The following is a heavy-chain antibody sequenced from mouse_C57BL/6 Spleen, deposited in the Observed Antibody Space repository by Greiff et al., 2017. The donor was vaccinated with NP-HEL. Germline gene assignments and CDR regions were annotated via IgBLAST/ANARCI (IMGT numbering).Heavy chain of an antibody. Sequence: VQLQQPGTELVKPGASVKLSCKASGYTFTSYWMHWVKQRPGQGLEWIGNINPSNGGTNYNEKFKSKATLTVDKSSSTAYMQISSLTSEDATVDYCALYGAYAMDYRGQGTSVTVSS. CDR1: GYTFTSYW. V-gene: IGHV1-53*01. CDR2: INPSNGGT. D-gene: IGHD1-1*02. CDR3: ALYGAYAMDY. J-gene: IGHJ4*01.